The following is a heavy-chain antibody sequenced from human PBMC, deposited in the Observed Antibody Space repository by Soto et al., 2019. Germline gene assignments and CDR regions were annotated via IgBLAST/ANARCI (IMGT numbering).Heavy chain of an antibody. D-gene: IGHD5-18*01. V-gene: IGHV3-66*04. CDR3: ARHGYSYGGGDFDY. CDR1: GFTVSSNY. CDR2: IYSGGSA. J-gene: IGHJ4*02. Sequence: EVQLVESGGGLVQPGGSLRLSCAASGFTVSSNYMSWVRQAPGKGLEWVSVIYSGGSAYYADSVKGIFTISRDNSKNTLYLQMNSLRAEDTAVYYCARHGYSYGGGDFDYWGQGTVVTVSS.